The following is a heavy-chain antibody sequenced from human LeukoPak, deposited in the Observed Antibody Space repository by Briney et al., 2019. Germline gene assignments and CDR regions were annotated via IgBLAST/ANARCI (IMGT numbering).Heavy chain of an antibody. D-gene: IGHD3-10*01. CDR2: ITWNGGTI. Sequence: GGSLRLSCAASGFTFDDFAMHWVRQAPGKGLEWVSGITWNGGTIDYADSVKGRFTISRDNAKNSLYLQMNSLRAEDTALYYCATRYASGPIADYWGQGTLVTVSS. CDR1: GFTFDDFA. CDR3: ATRYASGPIADY. J-gene: IGHJ4*02. V-gene: IGHV3-9*01.